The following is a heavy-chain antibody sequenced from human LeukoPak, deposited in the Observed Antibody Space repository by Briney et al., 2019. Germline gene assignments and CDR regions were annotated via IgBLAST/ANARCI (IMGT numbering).Heavy chain of an antibody. V-gene: IGHV1-69*13. D-gene: IGHD5-24*01. Sequence: ASVKVSCKASGGTFSSYAISWVRQAPGQGLEWMGGIIPIFGTANYAQKFQGRVTITADESTSTAYMELSSLRSEDTAVYYCARDPIDRDGYKSPLLSWGQGTLVTVSS. J-gene: IGHJ4*02. CDR2: IIPIFGTA. CDR1: GGTFSSYA. CDR3: ARDPIDRDGYKSPLLS.